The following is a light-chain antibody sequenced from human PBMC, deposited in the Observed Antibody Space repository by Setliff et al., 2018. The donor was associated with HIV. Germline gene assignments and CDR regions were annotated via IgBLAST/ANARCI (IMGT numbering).Light chain of an antibody. J-gene: IGLJ1*01. CDR3: SSYTSSSTWV. CDR1: TSDVGNYDF. Sequence: QSALTQPRSVSGSPGQSVTISCTGTTSDVGNYDFVSWYQHHPGKAPKLMIYDVNKRPSGVPDRFSGSKSGNTASLTISGLQVEDEPDYYCSSYTSSSTWVFGTGTKVTVL. CDR2: DVN. V-gene: IGLV2-11*01.